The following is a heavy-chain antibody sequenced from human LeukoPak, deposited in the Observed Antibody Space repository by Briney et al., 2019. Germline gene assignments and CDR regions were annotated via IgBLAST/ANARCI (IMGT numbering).Heavy chain of an antibody. Sequence: GGSLRLSCAASGFTFSSYSMNWVRQAPGKGLEWVSSISSSSSYIYYADSVKGRFTISRDNAKNSLYLQMNSLRAEDTAVYYCARDGSGSSRRPVFDYWGQGTLVTVSS. CDR1: GFTFSSYS. D-gene: IGHD3-10*01. V-gene: IGHV3-21*01. J-gene: IGHJ4*02. CDR2: ISSSSSYI. CDR3: ARDGSGSSRRPVFDY.